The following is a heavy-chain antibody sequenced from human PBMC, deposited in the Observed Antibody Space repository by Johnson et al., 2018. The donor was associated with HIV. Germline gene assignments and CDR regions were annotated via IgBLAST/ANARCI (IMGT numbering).Heavy chain of an antibody. CDR2: ISYDGSNQ. CDR3: ARTPTFTRTFDI. CDR1: GFIVSSYA. D-gene: IGHD3-10*01. V-gene: IGHV3-30*04. J-gene: IGHJ3*02. Sequence: VQLVESGGGLVQPGGSLRLSCAASGFIVSSYAMHWVRQAPGTGLEWLAVISYDGSNQYYADSVKGRFTISRDNSKNTLYLQMNSLRAEDTAVYYCARTPTFTRTFDIGGQGTMVTVSS.